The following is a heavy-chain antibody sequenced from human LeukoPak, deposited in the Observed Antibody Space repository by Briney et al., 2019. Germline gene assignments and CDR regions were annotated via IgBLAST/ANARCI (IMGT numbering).Heavy chain of an antibody. J-gene: IGHJ4*02. CDR1: GFTLSRYW. CDR2: IKQDGSEK. CDR3: ARGLSVVTAKDYFDY. D-gene: IGHD4-23*01. Sequence: GESLRLSCAASGFTLSRYWMSWVRQAPGKGLEWVANIKQDGSEKYYVDSVEGRFTISRDNAKNSLYLQMNSLRAEDTAVYYCARGLSVVTAKDYFDYWGQGTLVTVSS. V-gene: IGHV3-7*01.